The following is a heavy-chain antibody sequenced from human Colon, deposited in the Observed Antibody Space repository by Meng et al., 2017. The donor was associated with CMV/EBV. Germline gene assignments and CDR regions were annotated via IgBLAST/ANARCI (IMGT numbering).Heavy chain of an antibody. CDR2: IRGSGTTT. D-gene: IGHD6-19*01. J-gene: IGHJ5*02. V-gene: IGHV3-23*01. CDR1: GFTFNTYT. Sequence: GESLKISCAASGFTFNTYTMTWVRQAPGKGLEWVSGIRGSGTTTYYADSVKGRFTVSRDNPKNSLYLQMNSLRAEDTAVYYCVRGGGWSSWGQGTLVTVSS. CDR3: VRGGGWSS.